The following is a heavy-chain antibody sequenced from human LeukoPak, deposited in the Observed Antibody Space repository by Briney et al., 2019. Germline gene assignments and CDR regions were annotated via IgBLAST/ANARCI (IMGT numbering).Heavy chain of an antibody. CDR3: ARGYGDYFGGCPFDI. D-gene: IGHD4-17*01. Sequence: GGSLRLSCAASGFIFSDYWMNWVRQAPGKGLEWVANIEQDGSEEYYVGSVKGRFTISRDNAKNSLYLQMNSLRAEDTAVYYCARGYGDYFGGCPFDIWGQGTMVTVSS. CDR2: IEQDGSEE. J-gene: IGHJ3*02. CDR1: GFIFSDYW. V-gene: IGHV3-7*02.